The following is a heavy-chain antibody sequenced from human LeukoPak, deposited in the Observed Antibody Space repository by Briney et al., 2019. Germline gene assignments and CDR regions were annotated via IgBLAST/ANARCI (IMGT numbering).Heavy chain of an antibody. CDR2: IGTASDT. J-gene: IGHJ6*03. D-gene: IGHD1-1*01. CDR3: ARGPPHGKYYYMDV. Sequence: PGGSLRLSCAASGFTFSSFDMHWVRQPTGQGLEWVSTIGTASDTYYPGSVEGRFTLSGDNAKNSLYLQMNSLTAGDTAVYYCARGPPHGKYYYMDVWGKGTTVTVSS. CDR1: GFTFSSFD. V-gene: IGHV3-13*01.